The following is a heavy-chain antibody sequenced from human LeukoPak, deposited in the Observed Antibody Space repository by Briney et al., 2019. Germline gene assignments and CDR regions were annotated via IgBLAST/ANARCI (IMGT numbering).Heavy chain of an antibody. Sequence: ASAKVSCKASGYTFTGYYMHWVRQAPGQGLEWMGWINPNSGGTNYAQKFQGRVTMTRDTSISTAYMELSRLRSDDTAVYYCARVTRRGIAVAGMGYWGQGTLVTVSS. CDR1: GYTFTGYY. CDR2: INPNSGGT. V-gene: IGHV1-2*02. D-gene: IGHD6-19*01. J-gene: IGHJ4*02. CDR3: ARVTRRGIAVAGMGY.